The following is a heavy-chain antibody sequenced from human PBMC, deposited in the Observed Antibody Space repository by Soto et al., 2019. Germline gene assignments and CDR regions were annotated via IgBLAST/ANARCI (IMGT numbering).Heavy chain of an antibody. Sequence: SVKVSCNASGGTFSSYSISWVRQAPGQGLEWMGGIIPIFGTANYAQKFQGRVTITADESTSTAYMELSSLRSEGTAVYYCARDRSPVTHYDILTGYIDYWGQGTLVTV. CDR2: IIPIFGTA. CDR1: GGTFSSYS. J-gene: IGHJ4*02. D-gene: IGHD3-9*01. CDR3: ARDRSPVTHYDILTGYIDY. V-gene: IGHV1-69*13.